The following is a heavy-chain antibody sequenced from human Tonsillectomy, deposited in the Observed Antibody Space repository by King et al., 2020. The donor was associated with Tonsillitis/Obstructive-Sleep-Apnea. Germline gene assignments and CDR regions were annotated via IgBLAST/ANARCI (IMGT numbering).Heavy chain of an antibody. CDR3: AKISSNSSCWDGGHIDY. J-gene: IGHJ4*02. Sequence: EVQLVESGGGLVQPGGSLRLSCAASGYTFSSYAMSWVRQAPGKGLEWVSAICGSGAGTYSAHSVMGRVTISRDNSKNILYLQMSTLRAEDTAVYYCAKISSNSSCWDGGHIDYWGRGPGVTVLS. CDR1: GYTFSSYA. V-gene: IGHV3-23*04. CDR2: ICGSGAGT. D-gene: IGHD6-19*01.